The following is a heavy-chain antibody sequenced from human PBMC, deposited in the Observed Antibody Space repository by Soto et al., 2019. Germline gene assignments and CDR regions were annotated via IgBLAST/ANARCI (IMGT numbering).Heavy chain of an antibody. CDR2: ISSGGST. Sequence: ASVKVSCKVSGYTLTELSMTWVRQAPGKGLEWVSVISSGGSTYYADSVKGRFTISRDNSKNTLYLEMKSLRAGDTAVYYCARDTLGGAYDFCHGGQGTLVTVSS. J-gene: IGHJ4*02. V-gene: IGHV3-66*01. CDR1: GYTLTELS. D-gene: IGHD3-3*01. CDR3: ARDTLGGAYDFCH.